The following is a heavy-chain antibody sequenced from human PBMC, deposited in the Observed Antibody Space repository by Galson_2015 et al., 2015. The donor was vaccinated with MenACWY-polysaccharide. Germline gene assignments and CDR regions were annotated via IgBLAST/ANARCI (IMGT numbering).Heavy chain of an antibody. CDR1: GFTFSSYW. J-gene: IGHJ4*02. CDR3: ARDPEMPTKWGFAY. Sequence: SLRLSCAASGFTFSSYWMHWVRHAPGKGLVWVSRINSDGSSTSYADSVKGRFTISRDNDKNTLYLQMNNLRAEDTAEYYCARDPEMPTKWGFAYWGQGTLVTVSS. V-gene: IGHV3-74*01. CDR2: INSDGSST. D-gene: IGHD5-24*01.